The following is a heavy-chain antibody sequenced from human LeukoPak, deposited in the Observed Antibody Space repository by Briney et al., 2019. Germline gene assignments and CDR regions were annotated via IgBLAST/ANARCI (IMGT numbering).Heavy chain of an antibody. Sequence: GASVKLSCKASGYTFTGYYMHWVRQAPGQGLEWMGWINPNSGGTNYAQKFQGRVTMTRDTSISTAYMELSRLRSDDTAVYYCARVGFDFWSGCDYWGQGTLVTVSS. V-gene: IGHV1-2*02. CDR3: ARVGFDFWSGCDY. D-gene: IGHD3-3*01. CDR2: INPNSGGT. J-gene: IGHJ4*02. CDR1: GYTFTGYY.